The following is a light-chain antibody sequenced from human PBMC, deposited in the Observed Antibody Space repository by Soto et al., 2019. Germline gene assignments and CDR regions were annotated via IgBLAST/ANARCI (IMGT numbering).Light chain of an antibody. CDR3: HLYGTSPLYT. J-gene: IGKJ2*01. Sequence: EDELTQSPGTLSLSPGERATLSCRASQSVTSKYLAWYQQRPGQAPRLLIYGGSSRATGIPDRFSGSGSGTDFTLTISRLEPEDFAVYYCHLYGTSPLYTFGQGTRLESK. V-gene: IGKV3-20*01. CDR2: GGS. CDR1: QSVTSKY.